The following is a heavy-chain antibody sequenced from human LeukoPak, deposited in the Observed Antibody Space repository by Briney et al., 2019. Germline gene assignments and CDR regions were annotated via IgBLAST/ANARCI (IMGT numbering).Heavy chain of an antibody. CDR3: TTDRRYYGSGSYPLGY. Sequence: GGSLRLSCAASGFTFSNAWMSWVRQAPGKGLEWVGRIKSKTDGGTTDYAAPVKGRFTISRDDSKNTLYLQMNSLKTEDTAVYYCTTDRRYYGSGSYPLGYWGQGTLVTVSS. D-gene: IGHD3-10*01. V-gene: IGHV3-15*01. CDR2: IKSKTDGGTT. CDR1: GFTFSNAW. J-gene: IGHJ4*02.